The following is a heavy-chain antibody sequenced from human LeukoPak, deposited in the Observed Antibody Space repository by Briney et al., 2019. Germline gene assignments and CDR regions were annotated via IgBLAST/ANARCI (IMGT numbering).Heavy chain of an antibody. V-gene: IGHV1-2*06. CDR1: GYTFTGYY. J-gene: IGHJ5*02. CDR2: INPNSGGT. CDR3: ARTSINPQRLASTNWFDT. Sequence: GASVKVSCKASGYTFTGYYMHWVRQAPGQGLEWMGRINPNSGGTNYAQKFQGRVTMTRDTSISTAYMELSRLRSDDTAVYYCARTSINPQRLASTNWFDTWGQGTLVTVSS. D-gene: IGHD6-25*01.